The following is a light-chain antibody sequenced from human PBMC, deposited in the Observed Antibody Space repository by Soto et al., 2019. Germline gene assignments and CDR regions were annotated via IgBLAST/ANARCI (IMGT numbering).Light chain of an antibody. CDR1: STDVGGYNY. V-gene: IGLV2-14*01. CDR2: EVT. J-gene: IGLJ1*01. CDR3: GSYSSSDTPFV. Sequence: QSALAQPSSVSGSPGQSITISCTGTSTDVGGYNYVSWYQHHSGKAPKLLIYEVTNRPSGISDRFSGSKSVNTASLTISGLQADDESDYYCGSYSSSDTPFVFGTGTQLTVL.